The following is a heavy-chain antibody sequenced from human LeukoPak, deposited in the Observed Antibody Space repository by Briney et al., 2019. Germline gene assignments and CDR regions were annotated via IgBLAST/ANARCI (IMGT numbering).Heavy chain of an antibody. CDR3: ARDPTGDYYYGMDV. V-gene: IGHV1-69*05. CDR2: IIPIFGTT. J-gene: IGHJ6*02. CDR1: GGTFSSHA. Sequence: ASVKVSCKASGGTFSSHAISWVRQAPGQGLEWVGGIIPIFGTTNYAQKFQGRVTITTDESTSTGYMELRSLRSDDTAVYYCARDPTGDYYYGMDVWGQGTTVTVSS. D-gene: IGHD1-14*01.